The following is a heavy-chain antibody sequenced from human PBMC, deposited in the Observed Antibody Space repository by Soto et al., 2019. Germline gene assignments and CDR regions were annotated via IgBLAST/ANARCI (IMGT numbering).Heavy chain of an antibody. V-gene: IGHV3-48*01. Sequence: GGSLRLSCAASGFTFGSYSMNWVRQAPGKGLEWISYIGGSGSPMSHADSVKGRVTISVDTSKNQFSLKLSSVTAADTAVYYCARVEYTRGWYPFDYWGQGALVTVSS. CDR2: IGGSGSPM. J-gene: IGHJ4*02. CDR1: GFTFGSYS. D-gene: IGHD6-19*01. CDR3: ARVEYTRGWYPFDY.